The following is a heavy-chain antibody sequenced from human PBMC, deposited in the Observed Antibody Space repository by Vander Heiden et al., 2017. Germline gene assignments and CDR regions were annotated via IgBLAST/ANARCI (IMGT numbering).Heavy chain of an antibody. J-gene: IGHJ4*02. CDR3: ARDRGGCSGGSCYSSFDY. Sequence: QVQLVASGGGVVQPGRSLRISCAASGFTFSRYAMHWVRQAPGKGLEWVAVISYDGSNKYYADSVKGRFTISRDNSKNTLDLQMNSLRAEDTAVYYCARDRGGCSGGSCYSSFDYWGQGTLVTVSS. D-gene: IGHD2-15*01. CDR2: ISYDGSNK. CDR1: GFTFSRYA. V-gene: IGHV3-30-3*01.